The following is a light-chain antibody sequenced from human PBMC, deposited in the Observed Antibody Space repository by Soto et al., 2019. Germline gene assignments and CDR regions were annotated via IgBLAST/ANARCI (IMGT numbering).Light chain of an antibody. CDR2: DTS. CDR1: QYISSC. Sequence: DIQMTQSPSTLSGSVGDRVTITCRASQYISSCLAWYQQKPGTAPRLLIYDTSNLEDGVPSTFSGRGSGTEFTLTINSLQPEDVATYYCLQHYIYSWTFGQGTKVDIK. V-gene: IGKV1-5*01. J-gene: IGKJ1*01. CDR3: LQHYIYSWT.